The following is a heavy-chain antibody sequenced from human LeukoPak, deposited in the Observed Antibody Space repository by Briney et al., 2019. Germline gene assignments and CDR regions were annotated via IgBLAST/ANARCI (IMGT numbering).Heavy chain of an antibody. CDR3: ARGGYCSSTSCFDAFDI. CDR1: GFTFSSYS. D-gene: IGHD2-2*01. CDR2: ISSSSSYI. Sequence: GGSLRLSCAASGFTFSSYSMNWVRQAPGKGLEWVSSISSSSSYIYYADSVKGRFTISRDNAKNSLYLQMNSLRAEDTAVYYCARGGYCSSTSCFDAFDIWGQGTMVTVSS. J-gene: IGHJ3*02. V-gene: IGHV3-21*01.